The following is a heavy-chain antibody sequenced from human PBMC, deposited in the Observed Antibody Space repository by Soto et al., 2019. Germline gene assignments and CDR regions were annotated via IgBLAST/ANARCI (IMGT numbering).Heavy chain of an antibody. CDR3: ARDGDDSRRFDY. CDR1: VGTFSSYA. D-gene: IGHD3-22*01. CDR2: IIPIFGTA. Sequence: QVQLVQSGAEVKKPGSSMKVSCKTSVGTFSSYAISWVRQAPGQGLEWMGGIIPIFGTANYAQKFQGRVTITADESTSTAYMELSSLRSVDTAVYYCARDGDDSRRFDYWGQGTLVTVSS. V-gene: IGHV1-69*13. J-gene: IGHJ4*02.